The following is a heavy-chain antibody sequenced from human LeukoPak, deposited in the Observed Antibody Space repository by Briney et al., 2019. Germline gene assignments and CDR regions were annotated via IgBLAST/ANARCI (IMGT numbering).Heavy chain of an antibody. CDR2: INPNSGGT. Sequence: ASVKVSCKASGYTFTSYGISWVRQAPGQGLEWMGWINPNSGGTNYAQKFQGRVTMTRDTSISTAYMELSRLRSDDTAVYYCATGVQGMYYFDYWGQGTLVTVSS. D-gene: IGHD1-1*01. CDR3: ATGVQGMYYFDY. CDR1: GYTFTSYG. J-gene: IGHJ4*02. V-gene: IGHV1-2*02.